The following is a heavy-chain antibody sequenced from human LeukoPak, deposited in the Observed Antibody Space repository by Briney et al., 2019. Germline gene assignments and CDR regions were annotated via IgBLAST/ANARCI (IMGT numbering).Heavy chain of an antibody. J-gene: IGHJ4*02. CDR1: GFASSSYS. Sequence: GGSLRLSCAASGFASSSYSMHWVRQAPGKGLEWVSSMTSVTYIYYAASVKGRFTISRDNAKNSLYLQMNNLRVEDTAVYYCASADYYGSGSHYTFRGLDYWGQGTLVTVSS. CDR3: ASADYYGSGSHYTFRGLDY. V-gene: IGHV3-21*01. CDR2: MTSVTYI. D-gene: IGHD3-10*01.